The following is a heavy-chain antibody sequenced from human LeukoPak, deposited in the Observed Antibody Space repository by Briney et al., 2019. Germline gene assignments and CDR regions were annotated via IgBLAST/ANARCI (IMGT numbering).Heavy chain of an antibody. J-gene: IGHJ5*02. CDR3: ARQSTMVRGVILNWFDP. Sequence: PEALSLTCTVSGGSISSSSYYWGWIRQPPGKGLEWIGSIYYSGSTYYNPSLKSRVTISVDTSKNQFSLKLSSVTAADTAVYYCARQSTMVRGVILNWFDPWGQGTLVTVSS. D-gene: IGHD3-10*01. CDR1: GGSISSSSYY. CDR2: IYYSGST. V-gene: IGHV4-39*01.